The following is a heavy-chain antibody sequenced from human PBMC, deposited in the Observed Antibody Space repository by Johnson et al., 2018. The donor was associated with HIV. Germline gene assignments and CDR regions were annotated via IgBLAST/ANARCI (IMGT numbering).Heavy chain of an antibody. Sequence: QVLLVESGGGLVKPGGSLRLSCAASRFTFSDYYMSWIRQTPGKGLEWVSYISSSGGTIYYADSVKGRFSISRDNAKNSLYLQMNSLRAEDTAVYYCARDWNEYSSSDGAFDIWGQGTMVTVSS. CDR1: RFTFSDYY. CDR3: ARDWNEYSSSDGAFDI. J-gene: IGHJ3*02. D-gene: IGHD6-6*01. V-gene: IGHV3-11*01. CDR2: ISSSGGTI.